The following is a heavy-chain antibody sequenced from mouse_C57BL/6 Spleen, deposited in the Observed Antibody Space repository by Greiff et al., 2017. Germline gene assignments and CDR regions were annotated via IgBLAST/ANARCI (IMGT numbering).Heavy chain of an antibody. CDR1: GYTFTDYY. CDR2: INPNNGGT. Sequence: VQLKQSGPELVKPGASVKISCKASGYTFTDYYMNWVKQSHGKSLEWIGDINPNNGGTSYNQKFKGKATLTVDKSSSTAYMELRSLTSEDSAVYYCARRGYDYDGFAYWGQGTLVTVSA. V-gene: IGHV1-26*01. CDR3: ARRGYDYDGFAY. D-gene: IGHD2-4*01. J-gene: IGHJ3*01.